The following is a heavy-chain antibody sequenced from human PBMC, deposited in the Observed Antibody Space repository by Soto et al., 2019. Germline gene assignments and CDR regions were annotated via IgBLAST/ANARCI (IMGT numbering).Heavy chain of an antibody. J-gene: IGHJ4*02. D-gene: IGHD1-20*01. CDR3: ALDNIPGAPDYFDY. Sequence: QVQLVESGGDVVQPGTSLRLSCAASGFSFSTNVLHWVRQAPGKGLEWVAVMSSNGAEKYYTDSVKGRFTISRDNSKNTLYLEMNSLTSKDTAVYYCALDNIPGAPDYFDYWGQGTLVTVSS. CDR2: MSSNGAEK. CDR1: GFSFSTNV. V-gene: IGHV3-30-3*01.